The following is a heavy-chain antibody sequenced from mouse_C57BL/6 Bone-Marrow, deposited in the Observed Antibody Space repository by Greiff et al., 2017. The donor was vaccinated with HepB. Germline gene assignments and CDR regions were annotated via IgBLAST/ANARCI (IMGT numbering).Heavy chain of an antibody. J-gene: IGHJ3*01. CDR1: GYTFTSYT. Sequence: VQLQESGAELARPGASVKMSCKASGYTFTSYTMHWVKQRPGQGLEWIGYINPSSGYTKYNQKFKDKATLTADISSSTAYMQLSSLTSEDSAVYYCAREGDSNCAWFAYWGQGTLVTVSA. CDR2: INPSSGYT. CDR3: AREGDSNCAWFAY. V-gene: IGHV1-4*01. D-gene: IGHD2-5*01.